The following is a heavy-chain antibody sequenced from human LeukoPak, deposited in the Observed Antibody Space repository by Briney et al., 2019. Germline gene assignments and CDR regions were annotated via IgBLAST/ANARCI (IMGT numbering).Heavy chain of an antibody. D-gene: IGHD3-10*01. CDR1: GFTFSSYG. CDR2: IWYDGSNK. V-gene: IGHV3-33*01. CDR3: AREARVITMVRGASGMDV. J-gene: IGHJ6*02. Sequence: PGRSLRLSCAASGFTFSSYGMHWVRQAPGKGLEWVAVIWYDGSNKYYADSVKGRFTISRDNSKNTLYLQMNSLRAEDTAVYYCAREARVITMVRGASGMDVWGQGTTVTVSS.